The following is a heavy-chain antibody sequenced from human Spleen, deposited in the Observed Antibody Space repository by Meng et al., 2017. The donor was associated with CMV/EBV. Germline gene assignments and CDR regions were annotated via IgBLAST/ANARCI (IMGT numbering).Heavy chain of an antibody. CDR2: INPNSGGT. Sequence: GQLVHAGAEVKQPGASLKVSCKASGKTFPGYYIHWVRQAPGQGLEWMGWINPNSGGTNYAQKFQGWVTMTRDTSISTAYMELSRLRSDDTAVYYCARDWEGSWAVFDYWGQGTLVTVSS. D-gene: IGHD6-13*01. V-gene: IGHV1-2*04. J-gene: IGHJ4*02. CDR3: ARDWEGSWAVFDY. CDR1: GKTFPGYY.